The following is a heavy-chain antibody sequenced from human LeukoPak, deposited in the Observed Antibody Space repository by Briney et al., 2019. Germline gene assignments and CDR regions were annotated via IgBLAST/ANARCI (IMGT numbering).Heavy chain of an antibody. J-gene: IGHJ3*01. CDR2: MYNSGRT. Sequence: SETLSLTCAVSGGSISSADYYWNWVRQPPGKGLEWIGYMYNSGRTYNNPSLKSRGTISLDTSKNQFSLRLTSVTDADTAVYYCNYYGSGSPDAFDFWGQGTMVTVSS. D-gene: IGHD3-10*01. CDR1: GGSISSADYY. V-gene: IGHV4-30-4*01. CDR3: NYYGSGSPDAFDF.